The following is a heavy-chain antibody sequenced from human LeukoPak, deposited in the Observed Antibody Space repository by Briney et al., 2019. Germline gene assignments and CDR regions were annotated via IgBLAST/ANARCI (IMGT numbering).Heavy chain of an antibody. CDR1: GGSFSGYY. J-gene: IGHJ4*02. CDR3: ARGPYVVVVAATPELFDY. Sequence: SETLSLTCAVYGGSFSGYYWSWIRQPPGKGLEWIGENNHSGSTNYNPSLKSRVTISVDTSKNQFSLKLSSVTAADTAVYYCARGPYVVVVAATPELFDYWGQGTLVTVSS. D-gene: IGHD2-15*01. V-gene: IGHV4-34*01. CDR2: NNHSGST.